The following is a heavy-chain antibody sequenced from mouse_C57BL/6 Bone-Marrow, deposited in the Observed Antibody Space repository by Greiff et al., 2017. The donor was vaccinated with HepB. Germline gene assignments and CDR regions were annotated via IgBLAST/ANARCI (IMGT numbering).Heavy chain of an antibody. Sequence: QVQLQQSGAELVRPGTSVKMSCKASGYTFTNYWIGWAKQRPGHGLEWIGDIYPGGGYTNYNEKFKGKATLTADTSSSTAYMQFSSLTSEDSAIYYCARRVTTGDYYAMDYWGQGTSVTVSS. CDR3: ARRVTTGDYYAMDY. CDR1: GYTFTNYW. CDR2: IYPGGGYT. J-gene: IGHJ4*01. V-gene: IGHV1-63*01. D-gene: IGHD2-2*01.